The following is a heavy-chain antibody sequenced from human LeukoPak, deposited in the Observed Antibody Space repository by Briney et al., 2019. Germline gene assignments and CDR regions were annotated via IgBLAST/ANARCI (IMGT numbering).Heavy chain of an antibody. Sequence: GGSLRLSCAASGFTFSSYGMHWVRQAPGKGLEWVAFIRYDGSNKYYADSVKGRFTISRDNSKNTLYLQMNSLRAEDTAVYYCAKDALRFLALDYWGQGTLVTVSS. CDR1: GFTFSSYG. V-gene: IGHV3-30*02. D-gene: IGHD3-3*01. CDR3: AKDALRFLALDY. CDR2: IRYDGSNK. J-gene: IGHJ4*02.